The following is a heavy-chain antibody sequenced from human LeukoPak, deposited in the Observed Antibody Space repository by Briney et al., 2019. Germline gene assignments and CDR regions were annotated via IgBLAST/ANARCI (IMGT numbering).Heavy chain of an antibody. J-gene: IGHJ3*02. CDR2: VYYSGST. D-gene: IGHD3-22*01. V-gene: IGHV4-59*01. Sequence: PSETLSLTCTVSGGSISSYYWSWIRQPPGKGLEWIGYVYYSGSTNYNPSLKSRVTISLDTSKNQFSLRLSSVTAADTAVYYCARGDSSGYYYRSGAFDIWGQGTMVTVSS. CDR3: ARGDSSGYYYRSGAFDI. CDR1: GGSISSYY.